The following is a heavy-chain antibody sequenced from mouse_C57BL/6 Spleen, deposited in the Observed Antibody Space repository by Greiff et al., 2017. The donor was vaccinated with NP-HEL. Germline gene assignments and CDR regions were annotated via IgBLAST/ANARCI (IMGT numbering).Heavy chain of an antibody. CDR1: GYTFTSYW. CDR3: ARTSFYGSSWYFDY. Sequence: QVQLKQPGAELVKPGASVKMSCKASGYTFTSYWITWVKQRPGQGLEWIGDIYPGSGSTNYNEKFKSKATLTVDTSSSTAYMQLSSLTSEDSAVYYCARTSFYGSSWYFDYWGQGTTLTVSS. D-gene: IGHD1-1*01. V-gene: IGHV1-55*01. CDR2: IYPGSGST. J-gene: IGHJ2*01.